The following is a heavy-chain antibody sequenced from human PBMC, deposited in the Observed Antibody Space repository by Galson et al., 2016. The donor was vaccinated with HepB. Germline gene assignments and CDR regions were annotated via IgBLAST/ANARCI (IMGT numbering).Heavy chain of an antibody. D-gene: IGHD5-12*01. J-gene: IGHJ4*02. V-gene: IGHV3-7*01. CDR2: IKQDGGEK. Sequence: SLRLSCAASGFTFSTYWMTWVRQAPGKGLEWVANIKQDGGEKYYVDSVKGRFTISRDNAKNSLYLQMNSLRVEDTAVYYCASGYDFDVGSYWGPGTLVTVSS. CDR1: GFTFSTYW. CDR3: ASGYDFDVGSY.